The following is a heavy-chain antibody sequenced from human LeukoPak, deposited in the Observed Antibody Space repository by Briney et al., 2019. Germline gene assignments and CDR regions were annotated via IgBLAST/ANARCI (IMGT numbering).Heavy chain of an antibody. D-gene: IGHD6-13*01. CDR2: ISAYNGNT. CDR1: GYTFTSYG. Sequence: ASVKVSCKASGYTFTSYGISWVRQAPGQGLEWMGLISAYNGNTNYAQKLQGRVTMTTDTSTSTAYMELRSLRSDDTAVYYCVRHLTIAAAVPFGYWGQGTLVTVSS. J-gene: IGHJ4*02. CDR3: VRHLTIAAAVPFGY. V-gene: IGHV1-18*01.